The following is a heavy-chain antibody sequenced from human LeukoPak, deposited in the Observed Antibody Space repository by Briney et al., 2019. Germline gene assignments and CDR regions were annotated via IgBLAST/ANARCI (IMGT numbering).Heavy chain of an antibody. J-gene: IGHJ4*02. D-gene: IGHD3-3*01. Sequence: SETLSLTCTVSGGSIGSSDYYWGWIRQPPEKGLEWIGYIYYSGSTNYNPSLKSRVTISIDTSKNQFSLKLSSVTAADTAVYYCARSEISFGDYHDYWAREPWSPSPQ. CDR2: IYYSGST. CDR1: GGSIGSSDYY. CDR3: ARSEISFGDYHDY. V-gene: IGHV4-61*05.